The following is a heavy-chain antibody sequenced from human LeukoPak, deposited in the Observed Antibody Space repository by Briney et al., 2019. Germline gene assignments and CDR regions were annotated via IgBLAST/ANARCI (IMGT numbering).Heavy chain of an antibody. J-gene: IGHJ4*02. V-gene: IGHV4-59*01. CDR3: ARDRPRGYSSSWYEGFDY. CDR2: IYYSGST. D-gene: IGHD6-13*01. CDR1: GGSISSYY. Sequence: ASETLSHTCTVSGGSISSYYWSWIRQPPGKGLEWIGYIYYSGSTNYNPSLKSRVTISVDTSKNQFSLKLSSVTAADTAVYYCARDRPRGYSSSWYEGFDYWGQGTLVTISS.